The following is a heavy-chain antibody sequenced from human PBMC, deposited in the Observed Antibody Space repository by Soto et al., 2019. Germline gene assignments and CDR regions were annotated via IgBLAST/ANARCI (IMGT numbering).Heavy chain of an antibody. CDR2: INHSGST. CDR3: ARGEMASDY. J-gene: IGHJ4*02. D-gene: IGHD5-12*01. CDR1: GGSFSGYY. V-gene: IGHV4-34*01. Sequence: SETLSLTCAVYGGSFSGYYWSWIRQPPGKGLEWIGEINHSGSTNYNPSLKSRVTISVDTSKNQFSLKLSSVTAADTAVHYCARGEMASDYWGQGTLVTVSS.